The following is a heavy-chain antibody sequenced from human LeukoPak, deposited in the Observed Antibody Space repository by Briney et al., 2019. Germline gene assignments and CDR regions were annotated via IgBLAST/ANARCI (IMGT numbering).Heavy chain of an antibody. J-gene: IGHJ4*02. D-gene: IGHD1-26*01. CDR1: GYTFTGYY. Sequence: ASVKVSCKASGYTFTGYYMHWVRQAPGQGLEWMGRINPNSGGTNYAQKFQGRVTMTRDTSISTAYMELSRLRSDDTAVYYCARGEVGAKGFDYWGQGTPVTVSS. V-gene: IGHV1-2*06. CDR3: ARGEVGAKGFDY. CDR2: INPNSGGT.